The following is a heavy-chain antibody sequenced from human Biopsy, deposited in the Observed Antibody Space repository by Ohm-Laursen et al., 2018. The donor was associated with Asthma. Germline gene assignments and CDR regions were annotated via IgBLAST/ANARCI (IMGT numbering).Heavy chain of an antibody. J-gene: IGHJ4*02. CDR2: IYSDGTS. V-gene: IGHV3-53*01. CDR3: ARGDSSYWSHYYFDY. CDR1: GFAVRRDY. D-gene: IGHD3-22*01. Sequence: SLRLSCTASGFAVRRDYMFWVRQAPGKGLEWVSVIYSDGTSHTADSVRGRFTISRDYSKNTLYLQMHSLRAEDTAVYYCARGDSSYWSHYYFDYWGQGTLVTVSS.